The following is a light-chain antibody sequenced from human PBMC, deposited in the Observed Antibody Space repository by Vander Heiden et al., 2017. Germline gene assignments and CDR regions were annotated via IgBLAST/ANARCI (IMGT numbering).Light chain of an antibody. J-gene: IGLJ3*02. CDR1: SSNIGSNT. Sequence: QSVLTPPPSASGTPGQRVTISCSRSSSNIGSNTVNWYQQLPGTAPKLLIFSNGQRPSGVPDRFSGSKSGTSASLAISGLQAEEEADYYCAAWDDSLSGWVFGGGTKLTVL. CDR3: AAWDDSLSGWV. CDR2: SNG. V-gene: IGLV1-44*01.